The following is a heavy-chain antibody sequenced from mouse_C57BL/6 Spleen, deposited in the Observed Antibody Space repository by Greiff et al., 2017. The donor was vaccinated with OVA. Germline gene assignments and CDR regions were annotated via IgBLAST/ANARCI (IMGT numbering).Heavy chain of an antibody. CDR3: ARGRSYYFDY. Sequence: EVQLVESEGGLVQPGSSMKLSCTASGFTFSDYYMPWVRQVPEKGLEWVANINYDGSSTYYLDSLKSHFIISRDNATNILYLQMSSLKSEDTATYDCARGRSYYFDYWGQGTTLTVSS. J-gene: IGHJ2*01. CDR2: INYDGSST. V-gene: IGHV5-16*01. CDR1: GFTFSDYY.